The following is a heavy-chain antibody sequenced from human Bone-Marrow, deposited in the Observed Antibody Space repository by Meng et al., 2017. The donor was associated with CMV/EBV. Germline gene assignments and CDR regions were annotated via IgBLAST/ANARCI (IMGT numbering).Heavy chain of an antibody. V-gene: IGHV3-30*04. J-gene: IGHJ6*02. Sequence: GESLKISCAASGFTFSSYAMHWVRQAPGKGLEWVAVISYDGSNKYYADSVKGRFTISRDNSKNTLYLQMNSLRAEDTAVYYCTKEGYVVVREGWGMDVWGQGTTVTVSS. CDR3: TKEGYVVVREGWGMDV. CDR1: GFTFSSYA. D-gene: IGHD2-21*01. CDR2: ISYDGSNK.